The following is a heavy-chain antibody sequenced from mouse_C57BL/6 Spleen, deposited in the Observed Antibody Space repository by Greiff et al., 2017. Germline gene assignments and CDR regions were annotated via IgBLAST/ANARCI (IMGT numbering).Heavy chain of an antibody. V-gene: IGHV1-82*01. Sequence: QLQSGPELVKPGASVKISCKASGYAFSSSWMNWVKQRPGKGLEWIGRIYPGDGDTNYNGKFKGKATLTADKSSSTAYMQLSSLTSEDSAVYFCVGRGGYFDVWGTGTTVTVSS. J-gene: IGHJ1*03. D-gene: IGHD1-1*01. CDR3: VGRGGYFDV. CDR1: GYAFSSSW. CDR2: IYPGDGDT.